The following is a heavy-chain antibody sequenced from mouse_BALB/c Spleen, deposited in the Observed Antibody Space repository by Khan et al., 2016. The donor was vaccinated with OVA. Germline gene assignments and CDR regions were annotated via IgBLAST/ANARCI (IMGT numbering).Heavy chain of an antibody. V-gene: IGHV3-2*02. J-gene: IGHJ2*01. CDR1: GYSITSDYA. CDR2: ISYSGRT. D-gene: IGHD1-1*01. Sequence: EVQLQESGPGLVKPSQSPSLTCTVTGYSITSDYAWNWIRQFPGNKLEWMGYISYSGRTSYNPSLKSRISITRDTSKNQFLLQLNSVTTEDTATYFCARSVTITTVVATDFDYWGQGTTLTVSS. CDR3: ARSVTITTVVATDFDY.